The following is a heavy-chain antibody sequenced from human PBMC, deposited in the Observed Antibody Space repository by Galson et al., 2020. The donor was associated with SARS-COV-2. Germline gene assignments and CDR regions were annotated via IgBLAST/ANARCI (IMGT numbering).Heavy chain of an antibody. CDR3: TRGGDIGGADKKELFNY. V-gene: IGHV1-2*02. CDR2: INPDSGGT. J-gene: IGHJ4*02. D-gene: IGHD5-12*01. Sequence: ASVKVSCKASGYTFNDNFIHWVRPAPGQGFEWMGWINPDSGGTAYSQHFQGRITMTRDTAISTAYMELSSLKFDDTAVYHCTRGGDIGGADKKELFNYWGQGTLVTVSS. CDR1: GYTFNDNF.